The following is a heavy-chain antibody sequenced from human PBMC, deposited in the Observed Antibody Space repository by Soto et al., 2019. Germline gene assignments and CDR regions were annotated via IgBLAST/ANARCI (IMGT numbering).Heavy chain of an antibody. CDR3: ARGTTVVPPSFDY. D-gene: IGHD4-17*01. V-gene: IGHV4-34*01. J-gene: IGHJ4*02. CDR2: INHSGSI. CDR1: GGSFSDYY. Sequence: KPSETLSLTCAVYGGSFSDYYWTWVRQPPGKGLEWIGEINHSGSINYNPSLESRLTISVDTSKNQFSLNLRSVTAADTAVYYCARGTTVVPPSFDYWGQATLVTVSS.